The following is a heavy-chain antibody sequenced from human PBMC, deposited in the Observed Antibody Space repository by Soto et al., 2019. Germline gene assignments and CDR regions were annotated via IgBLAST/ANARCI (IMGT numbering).Heavy chain of an antibody. Sequence: QVQLVESGGGVVQPGRSLRLSCGASGFIFSNYGMHWVRQAPGKGLEWVAIIYYDGGNKYYAESVKGRFTISRDNSENTVYLQMNSLRAGDTAVYYCARLTSGWLDSWGQGTLVTVSS. V-gene: IGHV3-33*01. CDR3: ARLTSGWLDS. D-gene: IGHD6-19*01. CDR1: GFIFSNYG. J-gene: IGHJ5*01. CDR2: IYYDGGNK.